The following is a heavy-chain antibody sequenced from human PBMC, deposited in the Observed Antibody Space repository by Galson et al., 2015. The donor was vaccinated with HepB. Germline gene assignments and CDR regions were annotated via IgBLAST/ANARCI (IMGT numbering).Heavy chain of an antibody. CDR1: GGSISSYY. CDR2: IYYSGST. CDR3: ARFTRDTLLWFGELRY. V-gene: IGHV4-59*01. Sequence: SETLSLTCTVSGGSISSYYWSWIRQPPGKGLEWIGYIYYSGSTNYNPSLKSRVTISVDTSKNQFSLKLSSVTAADTAVYYCARFTRDTLLWFGELRYWGQGTPVTVSS. J-gene: IGHJ4*02. D-gene: IGHD3-10*01.